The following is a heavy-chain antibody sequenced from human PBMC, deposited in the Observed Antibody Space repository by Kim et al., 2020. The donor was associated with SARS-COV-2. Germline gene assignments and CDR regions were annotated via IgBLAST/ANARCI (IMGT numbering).Heavy chain of an antibody. J-gene: IGHJ4*02. V-gene: IGHV1-24*01. CDR3: ATGYYDSSGAHYFDY. CDR1: GYTLTELS. Sequence: ASVKVSCKVSGYTLTELSMHWVRQAPGKGLEWMGGFDPEDGETIYAQKFQGRVTMTEDTSTDTAYMELSSLRSEDTAVYYCATGYYDSSGAHYFDYWGQGTLVTVSS. D-gene: IGHD3-22*01. CDR2: FDPEDGET.